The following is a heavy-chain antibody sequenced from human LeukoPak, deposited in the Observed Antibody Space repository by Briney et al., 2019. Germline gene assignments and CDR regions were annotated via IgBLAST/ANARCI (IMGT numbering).Heavy chain of an antibody. Sequence: GGSLRLSCAASGFTFSSYAMSWVRQAPGKGLEWVSAISGSGGSTYYADSVKGRFTISRDNSKNMLYLQMNSLRAEDTAVYYCARDSSSSHDLSAEYFQHWGQGTLVTVSS. CDR3: ARDSSSSHDLSAEYFQH. CDR1: GFTFSSYA. D-gene: IGHD6-13*01. V-gene: IGHV3-23*01. J-gene: IGHJ1*01. CDR2: ISGSGGST.